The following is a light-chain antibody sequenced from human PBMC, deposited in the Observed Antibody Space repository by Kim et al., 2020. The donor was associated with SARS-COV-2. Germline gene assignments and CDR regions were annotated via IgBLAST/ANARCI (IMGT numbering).Light chain of an antibody. CDR2: AAS. CDR1: QGIRND. J-gene: IGKJ2*03. Sequence: SASVGDRVTITWRASQGIRNDLGWYQQKPGKAPKVLIYAASRLQSGVPSRFSGSGSGTDFTLTISSLQPEDFATYYCLQDYGYPRSFGQGTKLEI. CDR3: LQDYGYPRS. V-gene: IGKV1-6*01.